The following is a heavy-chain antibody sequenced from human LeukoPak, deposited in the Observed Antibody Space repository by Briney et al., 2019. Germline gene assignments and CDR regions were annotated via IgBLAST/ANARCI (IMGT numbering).Heavy chain of an antibody. V-gene: IGHV3-23*01. J-gene: IGHJ4*02. D-gene: IGHD2-2*01. CDR3: AELGDDIVVVPAAFFDY. CDR1: GFTFSNYG. CDR2: ISGSGGST. Sequence: GGSLRLSCAASGFTFSNYGMSWVRQAPGKGLEWVSGISGSGGSTYYADSVKGRFTISRDNSKNTLYLQMNSLRAEDTGVYFCAELGDDIVVVPAAFFDYWGQGTLVTVSS.